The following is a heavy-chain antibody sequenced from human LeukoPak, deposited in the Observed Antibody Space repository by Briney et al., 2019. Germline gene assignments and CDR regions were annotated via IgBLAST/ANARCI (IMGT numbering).Heavy chain of an antibody. CDR2: IKQDESEK. J-gene: IGHJ4*02. V-gene: IGHV3-7*01. Sequence: GGSLRLSCSASGFTFSNYWMSWVRQAPGKGLEWVANIKQDESEKYYADSVKGRFTISRDNSKNTLYLQMNSLGAEDTAVYYCAKDRVTMVRGVIITFDYWGQGTLVTVSS. CDR3: AKDRVTMVRGVIITFDY. D-gene: IGHD3-10*01. CDR1: GFTFSNYW.